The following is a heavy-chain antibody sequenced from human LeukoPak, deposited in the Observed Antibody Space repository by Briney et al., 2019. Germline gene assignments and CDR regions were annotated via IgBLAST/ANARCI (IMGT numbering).Heavy chain of an antibody. Sequence: GGSLRLSCAASGFTLSNNAMGWVRQAPGKGLEWVSALGSDGGRYYSDSVKGRFTISRDNSKNTLYLEMNRLRSEDPAAYYCGKDRVNWEFDYWGQGPLVTVSS. J-gene: IGHJ4*02. CDR3: GKDRVNWEFDY. D-gene: IGHD7-27*01. V-gene: IGHV3-23*01. CDR1: GFTLSNNA. CDR2: LGSDGGR.